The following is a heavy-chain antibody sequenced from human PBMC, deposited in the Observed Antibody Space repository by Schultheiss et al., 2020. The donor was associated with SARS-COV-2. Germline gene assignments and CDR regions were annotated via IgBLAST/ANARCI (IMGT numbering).Heavy chain of an antibody. J-gene: IGHJ3*02. CDR1: GFTFSSYA. Sequence: GGSLRLSCAASGFTFSSYAMSWVRQAPGKGLEWVSVIYSGGSTYYADSVKGRFTISRDNSKNTLYLQMNSLRAEDTAVYYCAGGGRGWVKDAFDIWGQGTMVTVSS. V-gene: IGHV3-53*01. CDR2: IYSGGST. CDR3: AGGGRGWVKDAFDI. D-gene: IGHD6-19*01.